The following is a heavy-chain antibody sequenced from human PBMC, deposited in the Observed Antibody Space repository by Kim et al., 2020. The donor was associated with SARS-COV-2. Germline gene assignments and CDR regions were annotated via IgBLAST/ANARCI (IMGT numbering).Heavy chain of an antibody. J-gene: IGHJ6*02. D-gene: IGHD4-17*01. CDR2: ISHDERNK. Sequence: GGSLRLSCAASGFTFSSRAMHWVRQAPGKGLEWVACISHDERNKDYADSVKGRFIISRDNSKNTLYLQMNSLRPEDTAVYYCVRDSYGSMDVWGQGTTVT. V-gene: IGHV3-30*04. CDR1: GFTFSSRA. CDR3: VRDSYGSMDV.